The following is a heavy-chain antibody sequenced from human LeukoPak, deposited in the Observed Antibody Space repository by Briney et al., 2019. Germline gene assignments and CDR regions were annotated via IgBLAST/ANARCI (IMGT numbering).Heavy chain of an antibody. CDR2: IYHSGST. D-gene: IGHD6-13*01. CDR1: GGSISSSNW. V-gene: IGHV4-4*02. J-gene: IGHJ4*02. Sequence: SETLSLTCALSGGSISSSNWWSWVRPPPGKGLEWIGEIYHSGSTNYNPSLESRVTISVYKSKNQFSLKLSSVTAADTAVYYCARSGYSSSWWVDYWGQGTLVTVSS. CDR3: ARSGYSSSWWVDY.